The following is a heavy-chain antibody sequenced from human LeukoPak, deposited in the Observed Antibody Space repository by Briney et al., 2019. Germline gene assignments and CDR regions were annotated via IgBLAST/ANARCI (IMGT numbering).Heavy chain of an antibody. CDR1: GFTFSSYG. CDR2: ISYDGSNK. J-gene: IGHJ4*02. Sequence: GGSLRLSCAASGFTFSSYGMHWVRQAPGKGLEWVAVISYDGSNKYYVDSVKGRFTISRDNSKNTLYLQMNSLRAEDTAVYYCARAVAGTYYFDYWGQGTLVTVSS. V-gene: IGHV3-30*03. D-gene: IGHD6-19*01. CDR3: ARAVAGTYYFDY.